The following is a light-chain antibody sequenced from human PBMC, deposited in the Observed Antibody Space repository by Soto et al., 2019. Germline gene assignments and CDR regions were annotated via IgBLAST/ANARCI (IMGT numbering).Light chain of an antibody. CDR1: ISNIGARFD. CDR2: DNN. Sequence: QSVLTQPPSVSGAPGQRVTISCTGSISNIGARFDVHWYQQLPGRAPKLLIYDNNNRPSGVPDRFSGSRSGTSASLAITGLQAEDEADYYCQSYDSSLRGVFGTGTKVTV. V-gene: IGLV1-40*01. J-gene: IGLJ1*01. CDR3: QSYDSSLRGV.